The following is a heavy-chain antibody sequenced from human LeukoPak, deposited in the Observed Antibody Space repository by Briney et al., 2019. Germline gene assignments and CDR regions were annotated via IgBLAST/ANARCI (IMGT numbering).Heavy chain of an antibody. Sequence: SVKVSCKASGYTFTSYGISWVRQAPGQGLEWMGGIIPIFGTANYAQKFQGRVTITADESTSTAYMELSSLRSEDTAVYYCAREWGYSKGFDPWGQGTLVTVSS. CDR1: GYTFTSYG. J-gene: IGHJ5*02. D-gene: IGHD4-11*01. V-gene: IGHV1-69*13. CDR3: AREWGYSKGFDP. CDR2: IIPIFGTA.